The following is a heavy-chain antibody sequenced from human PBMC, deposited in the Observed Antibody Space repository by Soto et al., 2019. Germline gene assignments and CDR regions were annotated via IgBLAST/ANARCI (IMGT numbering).Heavy chain of an antibody. CDR2: IWYDGSNK. CDR1: GFTFSSYG. Sequence: QVQLVGSGGGVVQPGRSLRLSCAASGFTFSSYGMHWVRQAPGKGLEWVAVIWYDGSNKYYADSVKGRFTISRDNSKNTLYLQMNSLRAEDTAVYYCARPITTVVTGVIGYWGQGTLVTVSS. J-gene: IGHJ4*02. D-gene: IGHD4-17*01. CDR3: ARPITTVVTGVIGY. V-gene: IGHV3-33*01.